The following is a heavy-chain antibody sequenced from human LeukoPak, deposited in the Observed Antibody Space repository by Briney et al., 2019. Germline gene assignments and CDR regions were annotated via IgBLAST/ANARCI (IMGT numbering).Heavy chain of an antibody. CDR1: GGSISSSNW. V-gene: IGHV4-4*02. D-gene: IGHD3-10*01. CDR3: AIGYYYGSGIYVERHPFDY. Sequence: KPSGTLSLTCAISGGSISSSNWWSWVRQPPGKGLEWIGEIYHSGSTNYNPSLKSRVTISVDTSKNQFSLKLNSVTAADTAVYYCAIGYYYGSGIYVERHPFDYWGQGALVTVSS. J-gene: IGHJ4*02. CDR2: IYHSGST.